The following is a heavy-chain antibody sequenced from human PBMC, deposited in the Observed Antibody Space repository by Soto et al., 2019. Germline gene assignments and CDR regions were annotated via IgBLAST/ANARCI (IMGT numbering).Heavy chain of an antibody. D-gene: IGHD2-15*01. CDR1: GGTFSSYA. J-gene: IGHJ6*03. V-gene: IGHV1-69*13. Sequence: SVKVSCKASGGTFSSYAISWVRQAPGQGLEWMGGIIPIFGTANYAQKFQGRVTITADESTSTAYMELSSLRSEDTAVYYCARDECSGGSCYLDYYYYYLDVWGKGTSVTVSS. CDR2: IIPIFGTA. CDR3: ARDECSGGSCYLDYYYYYLDV.